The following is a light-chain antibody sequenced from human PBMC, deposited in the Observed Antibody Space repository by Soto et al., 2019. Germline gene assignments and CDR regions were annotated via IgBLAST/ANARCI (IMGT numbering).Light chain of an antibody. Sequence: EIEMTHSPGTLSSSPSDGASLXRRTSQSVSSSYLAWYQQKPGQPPRLLIYGASSRATGIPDRFSGSGSGTDFTLTISRLEPEDFAVFYCQHYDSLPITFGQGTRLEIK. J-gene: IGKJ5*01. V-gene: IGKV3-20*01. CDR1: QSVSSSY. CDR3: QHYDSLPIT. CDR2: GAS.